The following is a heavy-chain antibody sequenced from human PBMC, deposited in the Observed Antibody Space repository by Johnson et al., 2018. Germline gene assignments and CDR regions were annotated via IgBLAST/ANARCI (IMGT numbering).Heavy chain of an antibody. Sequence: QVQLVQSGPGLVKPSETLSLTCTVSGDSIRSSDYYWGWMRQPPGKGLEWIGTIYYSGTTYYNPPLKSRVTISLDTSKNQFSLNLSSVTAADTAVYYCARGYCSGGSCYFDAFDIWGQGTMVTVS. J-gene: IGHJ3*02. CDR3: ARGYCSGGSCYFDAFDI. V-gene: IGHV4-39*07. CDR2: IYYSGTT. CDR1: GDSIRSSDYY. D-gene: IGHD2-15*01.